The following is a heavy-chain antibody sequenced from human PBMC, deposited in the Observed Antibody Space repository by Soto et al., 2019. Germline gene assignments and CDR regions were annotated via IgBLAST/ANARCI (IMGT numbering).Heavy chain of an antibody. Sequence: QVQLVESGGGVGQPGRSLRLSCAASGFTFSSYAMHWVRQAPGKGLEWVAVISYDGSNKYYADSVKGRFTISRDNSKNTLYLQMNSLRAEDTAVYYCARARGYSQWLPDYWGQGTLVTVSS. D-gene: IGHD5-18*01. J-gene: IGHJ4*02. CDR2: ISYDGSNK. CDR1: GFTFSSYA. V-gene: IGHV3-30-3*01. CDR3: ARARGYSQWLPDY.